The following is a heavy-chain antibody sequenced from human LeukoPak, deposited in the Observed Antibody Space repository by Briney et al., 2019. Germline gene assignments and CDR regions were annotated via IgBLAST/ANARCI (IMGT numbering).Heavy chain of an antibody. J-gene: IGHJ6*04. Sequence: PGGSLRLSCAASGFTVSSNYMSWVRQAPGKGLEWVSVIYSGGSTYYADSVKGRFTISRDNSKNTLYLQMNSLKTEDTAVYYCTRSPRYCSSTSCGYYYGMDVWGNGTTVTVSS. CDR1: GFTVSSNY. CDR2: IYSGGST. CDR3: TRSPRYCSSTSCGYYYGMDV. V-gene: IGHV3-53*01. D-gene: IGHD2-2*01.